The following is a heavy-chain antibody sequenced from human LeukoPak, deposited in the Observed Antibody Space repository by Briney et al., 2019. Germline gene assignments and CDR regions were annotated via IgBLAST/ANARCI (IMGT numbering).Heavy chain of an antibody. CDR2: ISGSGGST. V-gene: IGHV3-23*01. CDR3: ARDLNWGASDY. Sequence: GGSLRLSCAASGFTFRSSAMSWVRQAPGKGLKWVSGISGSGGSTFNADSVKGRFTISRDNSKNTLYLQMNSLRAEDTAVYYCARDLNWGASDYWGQGTLVTVSS. J-gene: IGHJ4*02. CDR1: GFTFRSSA. D-gene: IGHD7-27*01.